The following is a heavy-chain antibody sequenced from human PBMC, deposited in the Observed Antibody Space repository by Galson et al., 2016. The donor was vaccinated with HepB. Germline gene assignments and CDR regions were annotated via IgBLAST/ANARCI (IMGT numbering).Heavy chain of an antibody. Sequence: SLRLSCAASGFTFSNYAMSWVRQAPGKGLEWVSGISGRGARTYYADSVKGRFTLSRDNSKDTLYLQMNSLRAEDTAVYYCAKDVDTAMVPDAFDYWGQGNLVTVSS. CDR2: ISGRGART. CDR1: GFTFSNYA. CDR3: AKDVDTAMVPDAFDY. J-gene: IGHJ4*02. V-gene: IGHV3-23*01. D-gene: IGHD5-18*01.